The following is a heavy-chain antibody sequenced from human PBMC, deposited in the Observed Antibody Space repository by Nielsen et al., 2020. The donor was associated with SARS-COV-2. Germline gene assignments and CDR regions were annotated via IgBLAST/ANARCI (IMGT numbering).Heavy chain of an antibody. Sequence: SLKISCAASGFPFDNYAMHWVRRVPGKGLEWVSDISWNSVDIGYADSVKGRFTISRDNAKNTLYLQMNSLRAEDTAVYYCAKDIGYSSGGSDYWGQGTLVTVSS. J-gene: IGHJ4*02. CDR3: AKDIGYSSGGSDY. CDR2: ISWNSVDI. CDR1: GFPFDNYA. V-gene: IGHV3-9*01. D-gene: IGHD6-19*01.